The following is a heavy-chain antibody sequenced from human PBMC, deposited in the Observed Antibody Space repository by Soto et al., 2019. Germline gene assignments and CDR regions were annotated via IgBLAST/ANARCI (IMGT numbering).Heavy chain of an antibody. V-gene: IGHV3-7*01. D-gene: IGHD6-19*01. CDR2: IKQDGSEK. CDR3: ARDRSGWYDAFDI. J-gene: IGHJ3*02. Sequence: GGSLRLSCAASGFTFSSYWMSWVRQAPGKGLEWVANIKQDGSEKYYVDSVKGRFTISRDNAKNSLYLQMNSLRAEDTAVYYCARDRSGWYDAFDIWGQGTMVTVSS. CDR1: GFTFSSYW.